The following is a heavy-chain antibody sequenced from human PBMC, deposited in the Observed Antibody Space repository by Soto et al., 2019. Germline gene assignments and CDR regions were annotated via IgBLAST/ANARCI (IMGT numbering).Heavy chain of an antibody. D-gene: IGHD2-21*01. CDR2: IYYSGST. Sequence: WETLSLTCTVSGGSISSSSFYWGWIRQPPGKGLEWIGTIYYSGSTYSNPSLKTRVTMSVDTSKNQFSLRLRSVTAADTALYSCARHQDLWTTIDSWGQGTLVTVSS. CDR3: ARHQDLWTTIDS. V-gene: IGHV4-39*01. J-gene: IGHJ4*02. CDR1: GGSISSSSFY.